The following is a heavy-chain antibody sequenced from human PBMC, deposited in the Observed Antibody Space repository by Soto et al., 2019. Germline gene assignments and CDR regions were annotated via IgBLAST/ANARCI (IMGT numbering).Heavy chain of an antibody. J-gene: IGHJ1*01. CDR1: RGTFSGYA. CDR2: IIPIFGIT. V-gene: IGHV1-69*01. D-gene: IGHD1-20*01. Sequence: QAHLMQSGAEVKKPGSSVKVSCKASRGTFSGYAISWVRQRPGRGLEWMGGIIPIFGITTYAEKFQGRITVAADESTGTAFMDLRSLISEDTAVYYCARDPRSITGTTSSEDFQFWGPGTLVSVSS. CDR3: ARDPRSITGTTSSEDFQF.